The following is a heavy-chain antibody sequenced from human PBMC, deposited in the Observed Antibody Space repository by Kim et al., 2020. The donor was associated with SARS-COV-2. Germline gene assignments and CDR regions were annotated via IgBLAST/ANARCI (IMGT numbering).Heavy chain of an antibody. CDR2: IGRNGEGA. CDR1: GFTFGGQS. V-gene: IGHV3-64D*09. Sequence: GGSLRLSCAASGFTFGGQSMHWVRQAPGKGLQYVSAIGRNGEGAYYADSVKGRFTISRDNSKNTLYLHMSSLRPEDTAVYYCVNDLHVVGKEGLYIWGQGTMVTVRS. CDR3: VNDLHVVGKEGLYI. J-gene: IGHJ3*02. D-gene: IGHD1-26*01.